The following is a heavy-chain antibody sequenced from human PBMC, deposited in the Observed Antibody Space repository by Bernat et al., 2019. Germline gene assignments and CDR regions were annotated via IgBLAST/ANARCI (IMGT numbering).Heavy chain of an antibody. CDR3: TTNRLYYYYYGMDV. V-gene: IGHV3-15*01. J-gene: IGHJ6*02. CDR2: IKSKTDGGTT. CDR1: GFTFSNAW. Sequence: EVQLLESGGGLVKPGGSLRLSCAASGFTFSNAWMSWVRQAPGKGLEWVGRIKSKTDGGTTDYAAPVKGRFTISRDDSKNTLYLQMNSLKTEDTAVYYCTTNRLYYYYYGMDVWGQGTTVTVSS.